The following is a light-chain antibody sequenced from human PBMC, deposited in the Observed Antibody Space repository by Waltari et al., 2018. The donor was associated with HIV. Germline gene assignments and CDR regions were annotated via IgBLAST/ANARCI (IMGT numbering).Light chain of an antibody. CDR1: DSLRHSNGRDY. CDR3: LQNIRAPFA. Sequence: DVLAPQIPLSLTVSPGESASIYCRATDSLRHSNGRDYLDWYVQRPGQTPRLLIYLASNRASGVPDRVVGTGSGTDFTLRITRVEAADVGTYFCLQNIRAPFAFGQGT. CDR2: LAS. J-gene: IGKJ2*01. V-gene: IGKV2-28*01.